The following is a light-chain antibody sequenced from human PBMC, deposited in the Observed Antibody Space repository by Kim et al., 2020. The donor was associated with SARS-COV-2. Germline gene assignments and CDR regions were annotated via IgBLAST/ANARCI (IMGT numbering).Light chain of an antibody. Sequence: GQNVTIACSGSSSNIGSNYVYWYQQLPGPAPKLLIYRNNQRPSGVPDRFSGSKSGTSASLAISGLRSEDEADYYCAAWDDSLSGPVFGGGTQLTVL. V-gene: IGLV1-47*01. CDR3: AAWDDSLSGPV. J-gene: IGLJ3*02. CDR2: RNN. CDR1: SSNIGSNY.